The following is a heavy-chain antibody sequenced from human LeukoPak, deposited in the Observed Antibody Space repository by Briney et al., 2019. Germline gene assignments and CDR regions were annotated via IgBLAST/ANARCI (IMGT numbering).Heavy chain of an antibody. D-gene: IGHD6-19*01. CDR1: GGSFSGNY. J-gene: IGHJ2*01. CDR2: ITHRGSS. V-gene: IGHV4-34*01. CDR3: ARGVGSGLVNWYFDL. Sequence: SETLSLTCAVYGGSFSGNYWSWIRQSPGKGLEWLGEITHRGSSKYNPSLKSRVTISLDTSKNQFSLKLTSVTAADAAVYFCARGVGSGLVNWYFDLWGRGTRLTVSS.